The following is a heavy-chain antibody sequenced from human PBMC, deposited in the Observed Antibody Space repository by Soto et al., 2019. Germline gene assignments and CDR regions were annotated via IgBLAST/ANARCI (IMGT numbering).Heavy chain of an antibody. Sequence: EVQLLESGGGLVQPGGSLRLSCAASGFTFSSYAMSWVRQAPGKGLEWVSAISGSGGSTYYADSVKGRFTISRDNSKHTLYLQMNSLRAEDTAVYYCAKASGWFGEFDYWGQVALVTVSS. CDR1: GFTFSSYA. V-gene: IGHV3-23*01. CDR3: AKASGWFGEFDY. J-gene: IGHJ4*02. CDR2: ISGSGGST. D-gene: IGHD3-10*01.